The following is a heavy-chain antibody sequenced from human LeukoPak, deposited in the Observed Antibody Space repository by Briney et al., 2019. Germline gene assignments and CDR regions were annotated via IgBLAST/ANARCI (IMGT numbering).Heavy chain of an antibody. CDR3: ARDGGFGESFDY. Sequence: SETLSLTCTVSGYSISSGYYWGWIRQPPGKGLEWIGSIYHSGSTYYNPSLKSRVTISVDTSKNQFSLKLSSVTAADTAVYYCARDGGFGESFDYWGQGTLVTVSS. D-gene: IGHD3-10*01. J-gene: IGHJ4*02. CDR2: IYHSGST. CDR1: GYSISSGYY. V-gene: IGHV4-38-2*02.